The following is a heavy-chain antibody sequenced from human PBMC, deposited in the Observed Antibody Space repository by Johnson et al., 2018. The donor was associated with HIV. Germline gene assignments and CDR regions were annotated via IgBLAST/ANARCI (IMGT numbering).Heavy chain of an antibody. CDR3: AKSPGKDHGGNSGGFDI. V-gene: IGHV3-33*06. D-gene: IGHD4/OR15-4a*01. CDR1: GFTFSSYG. J-gene: IGHJ3*02. Sequence: QVQLVESGGGVVQPGRSLRLSCAASGFTFSSYGMHWVRQAPGQGLESAAVIRYDGSNKYYADSVKGRFTISRDTSKSTVYLQMNSLRVEDTAVYYCAKSPGKDHGGNSGGFDIWGQGTMVTVSS. CDR2: IRYDGSNK.